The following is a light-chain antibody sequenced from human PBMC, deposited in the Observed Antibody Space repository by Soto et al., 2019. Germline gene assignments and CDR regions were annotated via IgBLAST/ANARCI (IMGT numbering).Light chain of an antibody. CDR1: QSISRY. V-gene: IGKV3D-15*01. CDR3: QQYNNWQWT. J-gene: IGKJ1*01. Sequence: EIVMTQSPATLSVFPGRRTTLSCTASQSISRYLAWYQQKPGQGPRLLIYGASSRATGTPDRFSGSGSGTEFTLTISSLKSEDFAVYYCQQYNNWQWTFGQGTKVDIK. CDR2: GAS.